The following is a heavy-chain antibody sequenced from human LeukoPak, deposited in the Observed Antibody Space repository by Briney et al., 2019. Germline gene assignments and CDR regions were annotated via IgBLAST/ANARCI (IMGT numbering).Heavy chain of an antibody. Sequence: GASVKVSCKVSGYTLTELPMHWVRQALGKGLEWMGGFDPEDGETIYAQKFQGRVTMTEDTSTDTAYMELSSLRSEDTAVYYCATAYCSSTSCPLGMDVWGQGTTVTVSS. CDR2: FDPEDGET. V-gene: IGHV1-24*01. CDR1: GYTLTELP. D-gene: IGHD2-2*01. CDR3: ATAYCSSTSCPLGMDV. J-gene: IGHJ6*02.